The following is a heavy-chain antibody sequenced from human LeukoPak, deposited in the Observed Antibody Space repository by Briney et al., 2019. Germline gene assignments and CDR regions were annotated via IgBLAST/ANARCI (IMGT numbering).Heavy chain of an antibody. Sequence: SETLSLTCTVSGGSISSSGYYWGWIRQPPGKGLEWIGSIYYSGSTYYNPSLKSRVTISVDTSKNQFSLKLSSVTAADTAVYYCVRMYCQNAVCYSDYWGQGTLVTVSS. D-gene: IGHD2-15*01. CDR1: GGSISSSGYY. J-gene: IGHJ4*02. CDR2: IYYSGST. V-gene: IGHV4-39*01. CDR3: VRMYCQNAVCYSDY.